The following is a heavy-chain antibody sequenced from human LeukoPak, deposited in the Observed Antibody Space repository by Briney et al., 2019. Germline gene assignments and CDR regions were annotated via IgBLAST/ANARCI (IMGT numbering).Heavy chain of an antibody. CDR2: INHSGST. CDR3: ARENNVILDAFDV. V-gene: IGHV4-34*01. J-gene: IGHJ3*01. D-gene: IGHD2-21*01. CDR1: GGSFSGYY. Sequence: PSETLSPICAVYGGSFSGYYWSWIRQPPGKGLEWIGEINHSGSTNYNPSLKSRVTISVDTSKNNFSLNVTSVTAADTAIYYCARENNVILDAFDVWGQGIMVTVSS.